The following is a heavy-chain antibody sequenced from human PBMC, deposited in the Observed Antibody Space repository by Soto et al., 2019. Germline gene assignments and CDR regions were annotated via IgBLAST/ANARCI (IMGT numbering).Heavy chain of an antibody. CDR2: IYYSGST. D-gene: IGHD3-22*01. Sequence: SETPALTCTVSGGSISSYYWSWIRQPPGKGLEWIGYIYYSGSTNYNPSLKSRVTISVDTSKNQFSLKLSSVTAADTAVYYCARVSYYYDSSGWLDPWGQGTLVTVSS. V-gene: IGHV4-59*01. CDR1: GGSISSYY. J-gene: IGHJ5*02. CDR3: ARVSYYYDSSGWLDP.